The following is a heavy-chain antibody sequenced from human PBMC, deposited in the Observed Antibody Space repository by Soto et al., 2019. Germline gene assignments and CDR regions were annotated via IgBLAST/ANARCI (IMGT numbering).Heavy chain of an antibody. J-gene: IGHJ3*01. CDR3: ATWHELEHAYDV. Sequence: DVQLVESGGGLIQPGESLRLSGAAFGLTISGKKCVAWVRQAPGKGLEWVSALYDVDGSFYADSVKGRFTTSSDSSKTTVYLQMNDLRPDDTAVYYCATWHELEHAYDVWGQGTTVTVSS. D-gene: IGHD1-1*01. V-gene: IGHV3-53*01. CDR1: GLTISGKKC. CDR2: LYDVDGS.